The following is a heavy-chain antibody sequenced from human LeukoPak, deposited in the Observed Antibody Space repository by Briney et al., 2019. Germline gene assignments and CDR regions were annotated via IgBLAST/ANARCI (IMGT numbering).Heavy chain of an antibody. D-gene: IGHD5-18*01. CDR2: INPNSGGT. CDR1: GYTFTGYY. J-gene: IGHJ4*02. Sequence: ASVKVSCKASGYTFTGYYMHWVRQAPGQGLEWMGWINPNSGGTNYAQKFQGRVTMTRDTSISTAYMELSRLRSDDTAVYYCARAQFTRGYSYGYGGYYWGRGTLVTVPS. V-gene: IGHV1-2*02. CDR3: ARAQFTRGYSYGYGGYY.